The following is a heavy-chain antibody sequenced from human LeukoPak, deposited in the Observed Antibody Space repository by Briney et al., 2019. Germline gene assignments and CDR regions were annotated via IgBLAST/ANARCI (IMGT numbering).Heavy chain of an antibody. CDR3: ANDFWSGYYTLEPV. CDR1: GFTISSNY. D-gene: IGHD3-3*01. J-gene: IGHJ4*02. Sequence: GGSLRLSYAASGFTISSNYMSWVRQAPGKGLEWVADISGSGGSKYYADSVKGGFTISRENNKKTLYLQMNSLRAEDTAVYYCANDFWSGYYTLEPVWGQGTLVTVSS. CDR2: ISGSGGSK. V-gene: IGHV3-23*01.